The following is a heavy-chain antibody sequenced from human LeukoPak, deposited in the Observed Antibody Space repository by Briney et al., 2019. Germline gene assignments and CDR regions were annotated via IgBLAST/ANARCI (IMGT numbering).Heavy chain of an antibody. D-gene: IGHD3-10*01. CDR3: ARFTESYYSYFDY. CDR2: INHSGST. V-gene: IGHV4-34*01. J-gene: IGHJ4*02. CDR1: GGSFSGYY. Sequence: SETLSLTCAVYGGSFSGYYWSWMRQPPGKGLEWIGEINHSGSTNYNPSLKSRVTISVDTSKNQFSLKLSSVTAADTAVYYCARFTESYYSYFDYWGQGTLVTVSS.